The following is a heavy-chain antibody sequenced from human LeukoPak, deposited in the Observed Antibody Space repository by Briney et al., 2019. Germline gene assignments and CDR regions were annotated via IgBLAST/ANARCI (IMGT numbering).Heavy chain of an antibody. Sequence: GGSLRLSCAASGFTFSSYSMNWVRQAPGKGLEWVSVIYSGGTTYYADSVKGRFTISRDDSKNTVYLQMNILRDDDTAMYYCARGGEWELLIDYWGQGTLVTVSS. V-gene: IGHV3-53*01. CDR3: ARGGEWELLIDY. CDR1: GFTFSSYS. CDR2: IYSGGTT. J-gene: IGHJ4*02. D-gene: IGHD1-26*01.